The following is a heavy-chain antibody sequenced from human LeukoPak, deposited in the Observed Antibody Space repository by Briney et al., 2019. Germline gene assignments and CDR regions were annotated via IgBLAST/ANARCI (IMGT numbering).Heavy chain of an antibody. CDR2: IYYSGST. CDR3: AGVGGQFWFDP. CDR1: GGSFSGYY. J-gene: IGHJ5*02. V-gene: IGHV4-31*11. D-gene: IGHD2-15*01. Sequence: SETLSLTCAVYGGSFSGYYWSWIRQHPGKGLEWIGYIYYSGSTYYNPSLKSRVTISVDTSKNQFSLKLSSVTAADTAVYYCAGVGGQFWFDPWGQGTLVTVSS.